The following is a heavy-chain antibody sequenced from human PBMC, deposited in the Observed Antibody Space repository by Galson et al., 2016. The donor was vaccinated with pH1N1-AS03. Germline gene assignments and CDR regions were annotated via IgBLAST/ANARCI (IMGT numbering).Heavy chain of an antibody. CDR1: GFSFTYYV. Sequence: SLRLSCAASGFSFTYYVKDHGMNWVRQAPGQGLEWVSGLSGTADDTVYSDSVKGRFSMSRDNSKNTLYLQMNSLTAEDTAIYYCALGKFGNGRGYWGQGTLVAVSS. D-gene: IGHD3-16*01. CDR2: LSGTADDT. J-gene: IGHJ4*02. CDR3: ALGKFGNGRGY. V-gene: IGHV3-23*01.